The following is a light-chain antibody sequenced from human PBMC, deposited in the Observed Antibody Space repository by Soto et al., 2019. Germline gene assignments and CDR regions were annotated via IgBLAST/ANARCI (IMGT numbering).Light chain of an antibody. V-gene: IGKV3-20*01. CDR3: QQYDTSPHT. CDR1: QSVSSSQ. J-gene: IGKJ2*01. Sequence: EIVLTQSPGTLSLSTGESATLSCRASQSVSSSQVAWYQQKPGQAPRLLIYGASSRATGIPDRFSGVGSETDFTLTISRLEPEDFAVYYCQQYDTSPHTFGQGTKLEIK. CDR2: GAS.